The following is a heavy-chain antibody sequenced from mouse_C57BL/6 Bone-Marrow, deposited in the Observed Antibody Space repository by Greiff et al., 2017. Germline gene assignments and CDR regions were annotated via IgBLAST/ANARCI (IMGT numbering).Heavy chain of an antibody. D-gene: IGHD1-2*01. J-gene: IGHJ1*03. V-gene: IGHV1-7*01. CDR1: GYTFTSYW. CDR3: ARLRRYYGPDWYFDV. Sequence: VQLQEPGAELAKPGASVKLSCKASGYTFTSYWMHWVKQRPGQGLEWIGYINPSSGYTKYNQKFKDKATLTADKSSSPADMQVSRLTYEDAAVYYCARLRRYYGPDWYFDVWGTGTTVTVSS. CDR2: INPSSGYT.